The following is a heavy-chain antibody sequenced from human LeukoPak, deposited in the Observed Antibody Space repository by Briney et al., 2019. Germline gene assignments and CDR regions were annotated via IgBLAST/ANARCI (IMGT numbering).Heavy chain of an antibody. D-gene: IGHD2/OR15-2a*01. CDR2: ISGSGGST. V-gene: IGHV3-23*01. J-gene: IGHJ6*03. CDR1: GFSFNTYA. Sequence: GGSLRLSCAASGFSFNTYAMSWVRQAPGKGLEWVSAISGSGGSTHYADSVKGRFTISRDNSKNTLYLQMNSLRAEDTAVYYCAEASTWAEFYYYMDVWGKGTTVTVSS. CDR3: AEASTWAEFYYYMDV.